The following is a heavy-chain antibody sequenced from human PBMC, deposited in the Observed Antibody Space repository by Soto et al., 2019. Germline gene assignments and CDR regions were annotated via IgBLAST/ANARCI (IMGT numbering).Heavy chain of an antibody. CDR3: ARLPSRHLVDY. D-gene: IGHD3-3*02. CDR1: GSSINSSGYY. V-gene: IGHV4-39*01. CDR2: MSYGVST. J-gene: IGHJ4*02. Sequence: ETLSLTCTVSGSSINSSGYYWGWIRQPPGKGLEWIGSMSYGVSTYYNPSLKSRVTVSVDTSKNQFSLNLRSVTAADTAVYYCARLPSRHLVDYWGQGTLVTVSS.